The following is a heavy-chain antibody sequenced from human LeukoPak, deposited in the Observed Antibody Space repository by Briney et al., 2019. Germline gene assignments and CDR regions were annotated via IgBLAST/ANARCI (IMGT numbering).Heavy chain of an antibody. J-gene: IGHJ6*03. Sequence: GGSLRLSCAASGFAFISFAMGWVRQSPGKGLEWLSTINGSGNTTFYADSVKGRFTISMDNSKNTLYLQMDSLRPDDTAIYYCTEEHHVAVAVADYYYFYMDVWGRGTAVTVSS. CDR1: GFAFISFA. V-gene: IGHV3-23*01. D-gene: IGHD6-19*01. CDR2: INGSGNTT. CDR3: TEEHHVAVAVADYYYFYMDV.